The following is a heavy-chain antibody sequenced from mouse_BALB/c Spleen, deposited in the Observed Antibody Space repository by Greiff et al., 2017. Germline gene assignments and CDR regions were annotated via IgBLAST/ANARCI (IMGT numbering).Heavy chain of an antibody. CDR3: ASMMITSYAMDY. V-gene: IGHV2-9*02. J-gene: IGHJ4*01. CDR2: IWAGGST. Sequence: VQVVESGPGLVAPSQSLSITCTVSGFSLTSYGVHWVRQPPGKGLEWLGVIWAGGSTNYNSALMSRLSISKDNSKSQVFLKMNSLQTDDTAMYYCASMMITSYAMDYWGQGTSVTVSS. D-gene: IGHD2-4*01. CDR1: GFSLTSYG.